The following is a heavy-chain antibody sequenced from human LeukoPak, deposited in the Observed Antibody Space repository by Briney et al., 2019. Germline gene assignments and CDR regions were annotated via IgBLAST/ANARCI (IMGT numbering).Heavy chain of an antibody. CDR2: ISGGGSYT. V-gene: IGHV3-23*01. CDR3: AKYQIGDNVRSGFDI. Sequence: GGTLRLSCAASGFTFRNYGMTWVRQAPGEGLEWVAVISGGGSYTNYADSVKGRFTISRDNSKNTLDLQMNSLRAEDTAVYYCAKYQIGDNVRSGFDIWGQGILVTVSS. J-gene: IGHJ4*02. D-gene: IGHD3-22*01. CDR1: GFTFRNYG.